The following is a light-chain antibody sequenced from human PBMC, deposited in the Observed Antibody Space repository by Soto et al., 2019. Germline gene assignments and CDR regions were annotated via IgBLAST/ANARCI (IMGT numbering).Light chain of an antibody. J-gene: IGKJ5*01. CDR3: QQYNKWPPIT. CDR1: QSVSSY. V-gene: IGKV3D-15*01. Sequence: VLTQRATVLXLXAGSXPVRXXXXSQSVSSYLAWYQQKPGQAPRLLIYDASNRATGTPARFGGSGSGTEFTLTISSLQSEDFAVYYCQQYNKWPPITFGQGTRLEVK. CDR2: DAS.